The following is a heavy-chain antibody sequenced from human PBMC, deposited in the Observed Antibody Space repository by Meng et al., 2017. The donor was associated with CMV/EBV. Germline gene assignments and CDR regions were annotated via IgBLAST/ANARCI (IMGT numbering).Heavy chain of an antibody. D-gene: IGHD3-9*01. Sequence: SVKVSCKASGYTFTSYGISWVRQAPGQGIEWMGGIIPIFGTANYAQKFQGRVTITTDESTSTAYMELSSLRSEDTAVYYCARSTTPNYDILTGPVFGLRHDAFDIWGQGTMVTVSS. CDR2: IIPIFGTA. V-gene: IGHV1-69*05. CDR1: GYTFTSYG. J-gene: IGHJ3*02. CDR3: ARSTTPNYDILTGPVFGLRHDAFDI.